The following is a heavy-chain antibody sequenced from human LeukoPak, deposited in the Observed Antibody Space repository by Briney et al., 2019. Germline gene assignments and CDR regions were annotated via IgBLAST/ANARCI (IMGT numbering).Heavy chain of an antibody. V-gene: IGHV3-21*01. CDR2: ISPTSSYI. D-gene: IGHD5-12*01. CDR1: GFTFSTYY. CDR3: ARDSPALATSFDY. Sequence: GGSLRLSCAASGFTFSTYYMSWVRQAPGKGLEWVSSISPTSSYIYYADSLKGRFTISRDNAKNSLYLQMNSLRAEDTAVYYCARDSPALATSFDYWGQGTLVTVSS. J-gene: IGHJ4*02.